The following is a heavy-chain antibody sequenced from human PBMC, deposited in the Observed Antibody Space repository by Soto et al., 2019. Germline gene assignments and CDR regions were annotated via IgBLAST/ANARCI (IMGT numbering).Heavy chain of an antibody. CDR1: GFTFSSYA. J-gene: IGHJ4*02. V-gene: IGHV3-30-3*01. D-gene: IGHD2-15*01. Sequence: QVQLVESGGGVVQPGRSLRLSCAASGFTFSSYAMHWVRQAPGKGLEWVAVISYDGSNEYYADSVKGRFTISRDNSKNTLYLQMNSLRAEDTAVYYCHLVVAAIDFDYWGQGTLVTVSS. CDR3: HLVVAAIDFDY. CDR2: ISYDGSNE.